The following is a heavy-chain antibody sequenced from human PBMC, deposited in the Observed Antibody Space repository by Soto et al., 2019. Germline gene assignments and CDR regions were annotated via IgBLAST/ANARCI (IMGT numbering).Heavy chain of an antibody. Sequence: PGESLKISCKGSGYSFTNYWIGWVRQMPGKGLEWMGIIYPGDSNTRYSPSFQGQVTISADKSISTAYLQWSSLKASDTAMYYCTRRYYDISVYYSFAYGGRETLVPVPS. D-gene: IGHD3-22*01. V-gene: IGHV5-51*01. CDR3: TRRYYDISVYYSFAY. J-gene: IGHJ4*02. CDR1: GYSFTNYW. CDR2: IYPGDSNT.